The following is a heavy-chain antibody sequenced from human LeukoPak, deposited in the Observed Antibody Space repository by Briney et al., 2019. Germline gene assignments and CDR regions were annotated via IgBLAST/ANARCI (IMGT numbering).Heavy chain of an antibody. CDR2: ISSSSSYI. CDR3: AKDGAPYCSGGTCYSAADY. Sequence: PGGSLRLSCAASGFPFGNYAMNWVRQAPGKGLEWVSSISSSSSYIYYADSVKGRFTISRDNTKNSLYLQMNSLRAEDTAVYYCAKDGAPYCSGGTCYSAADYWGQGTLVTVSS. D-gene: IGHD2-15*01. J-gene: IGHJ4*02. V-gene: IGHV3-21*01. CDR1: GFPFGNYA.